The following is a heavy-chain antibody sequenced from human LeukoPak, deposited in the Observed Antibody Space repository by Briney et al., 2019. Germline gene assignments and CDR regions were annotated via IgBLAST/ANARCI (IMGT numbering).Heavy chain of an antibody. D-gene: IGHD1-14*01. J-gene: IGHJ4*02. CDR3: ARVACRSNSYISGIDY. CDR1: GFTVSSNY. V-gene: IGHV3-53*01. Sequence: GGSLRLSCAASGFTVSSNYMIWVRQAPGKGLEWVSVIYSCGSTYYADSVKGRFIISRDNYKDTVFLQMNSLRPGDTAVYYCARVACRSNSYISGIDYWGQGTLVTVSS. CDR2: IYSCGST.